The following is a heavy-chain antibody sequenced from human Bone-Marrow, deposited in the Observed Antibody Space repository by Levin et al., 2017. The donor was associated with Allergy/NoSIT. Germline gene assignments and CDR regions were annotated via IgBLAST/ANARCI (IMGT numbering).Heavy chain of an antibody. D-gene: IGHD1-14*01. CDR1: GGSTNSSNW. CDR3: AREGTPQSWDY. J-gene: IGHJ4*02. CDR2: MYQSGNT. V-gene: IGHV4-4*02. Sequence: TGGSLRLSCAVSGGSTNSSNWWSWVRQTPGKGLEWIGEMYQSGNTNYNPSLKSRVTISVDKSKNQFSLKLTSVTAADTAVYYCAREGTPQSWDYWGQGTLVSVSS.